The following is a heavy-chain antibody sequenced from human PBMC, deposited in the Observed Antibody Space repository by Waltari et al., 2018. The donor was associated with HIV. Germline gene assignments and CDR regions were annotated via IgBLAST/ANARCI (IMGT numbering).Heavy chain of an antibody. Sequence: QVHLVQSGAEVKKPGASVKVSCKAYGYTFTGYDMHWVRQAPGQGLELMGRINPSTSGTSYAQKFQGRVTMTGDTSISTAYMELRRLRSDDTAVYYCARGDYGSGSYYNRHLFSRDSWGQGTLVTVSS. V-gene: IGHV1-2*06. CDR3: ARGDYGSGSYYNRHLFSRDS. J-gene: IGHJ4*02. D-gene: IGHD3-10*01. CDR2: INPSTSGT. CDR1: GYTFTGYD.